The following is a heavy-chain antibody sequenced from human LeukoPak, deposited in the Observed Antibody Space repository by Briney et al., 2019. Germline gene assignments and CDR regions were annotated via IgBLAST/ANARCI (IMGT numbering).Heavy chain of an antibody. CDR1: GFTVSSNY. CDR2: ISGSGGST. Sequence: PGGSLRLSCAASGFTVSSNYMSWVRQAPGKGLEWVSAISGSGGSTYYADSVKGRFTISRDNSKNTLYLQMNSLRAEDTAVYYCAKEGPLRGYFDYWGQGTLVTVSS. J-gene: IGHJ4*02. D-gene: IGHD3-10*01. V-gene: IGHV3-23*01. CDR3: AKEGPLRGYFDY.